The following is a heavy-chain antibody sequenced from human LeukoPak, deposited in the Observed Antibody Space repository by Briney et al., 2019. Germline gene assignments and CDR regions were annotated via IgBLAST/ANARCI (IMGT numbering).Heavy chain of an antibody. J-gene: IGHJ5*02. CDR1: GYTFTSYY. CDR3: ARDHGYDSSGYYNWFDP. Sequence: ASVKVSCEASGYTFTSYYMHWVRQAPGQGLEWMGIINPSGGSTSYAQKFQGRVTMTRDTSTSTVYMELSSLRSEDTAVYYCARDHGYDSSGYYNWFDPWGQGTLVTVSS. V-gene: IGHV1-46*01. D-gene: IGHD3-22*01. CDR2: INPSGGST.